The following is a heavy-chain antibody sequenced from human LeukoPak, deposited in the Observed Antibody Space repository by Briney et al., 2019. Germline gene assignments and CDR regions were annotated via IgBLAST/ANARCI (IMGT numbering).Heavy chain of an antibody. J-gene: IGHJ4*02. D-gene: IGHD6-13*01. CDR3: ARTRYSSRSPFDY. CDR2: IYYSGAT. CDR1: GGSISSSGSDYY. Sequence: KPSETLSLTCTVSGGSISSSGSDYYWGWIRQPPGKGLEWIGSIYYSGATYYSPSLTSRVTISVDTSKNQFSLRLTSVSAADTAVYYCARTRYSSRSPFDYWGQGTLVTVSS. V-gene: IGHV4-39*01.